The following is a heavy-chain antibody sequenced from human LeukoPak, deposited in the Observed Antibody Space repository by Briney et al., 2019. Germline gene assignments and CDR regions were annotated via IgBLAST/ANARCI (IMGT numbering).Heavy chain of an antibody. V-gene: IGHV4-31*03. CDR2: IYYSGST. J-gene: IGHJ4*02. Sequence: ASETLSLTCTVSGGSISSGGYYWSWIRQHPGKGLECIGYIYYSGSTYYNPSLKSRVTISVDTSKNQFSLKLSSVTAADTAVYYCAREKSGNFDYWGQGTLVTVSS. D-gene: IGHD2-15*01. CDR1: GGSISSGGYY. CDR3: AREKSGNFDY.